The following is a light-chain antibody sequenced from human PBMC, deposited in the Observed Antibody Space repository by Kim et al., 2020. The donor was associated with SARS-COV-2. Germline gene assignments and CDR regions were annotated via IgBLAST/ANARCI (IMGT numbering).Light chain of an antibody. CDR1: SLRTYY. CDR3: ESHDSRRNVV. Sequence: SSELTQDPAVSVALGQTVRITCQGDSLRTYYATWYQQKSGQAPVLVFYGKDKRPSGIPDRFSGSSSGNTASLTITGAQAADEADYYCESHDSRRNVVFGGGTRVTVL. J-gene: IGLJ2*01. CDR2: GKD. V-gene: IGLV3-19*01.